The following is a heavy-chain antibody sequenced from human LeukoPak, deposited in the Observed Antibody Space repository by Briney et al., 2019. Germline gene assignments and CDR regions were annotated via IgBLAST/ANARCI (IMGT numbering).Heavy chain of an antibody. CDR3: AKAVVVPAAGSYFDY. V-gene: IGHV3-23*01. CDR2: ISGSGGST. J-gene: IGHJ4*02. Sequence: GGSLRLSCAASGFTFSSYAMSWVRQAPGKGLEWVSAISGSGGSTYYADSVKGRFTISRDNSKNTLYLQMNSLRAEDTAVYYCAKAVVVPAAGSYFDYWAREPWSPSPQ. CDR1: GFTFSSYA. D-gene: IGHD2-2*01.